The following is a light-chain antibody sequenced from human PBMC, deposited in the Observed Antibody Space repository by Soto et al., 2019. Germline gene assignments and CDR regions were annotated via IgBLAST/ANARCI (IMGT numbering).Light chain of an antibody. J-gene: IGLJ2*01. Sequence: QSALTQSAFVSGSPGQSITISCTGTSSDIGGYNYVSWYQQHPDKAPKLMIFEVSNRPSGVSNRFSGSKSGNTASLTISGILPEDEADYYCSSYTTSSTVAFCGGTQLTVL. CDR1: SSDIGGYNY. CDR2: EVS. CDR3: SSYTTSSTVA. V-gene: IGLV2-14*01.